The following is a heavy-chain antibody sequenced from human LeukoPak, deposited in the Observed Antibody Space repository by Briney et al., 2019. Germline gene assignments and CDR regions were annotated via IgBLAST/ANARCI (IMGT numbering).Heavy chain of an antibody. CDR3: ARDQPDPAGTGPRFDY. J-gene: IGHJ4*02. V-gene: IGHV3-7*01. D-gene: IGHD1-14*01. CDR2: IKPDGGEK. CDR1: GITFSSSW. Sequence: GGSLRLSCVASGITFSSSWMSWVRQAPGRGLEWVADIKPDGGEKYYADSVKGRFTISRDNARNTLSLQMNSLRTEDTAVYYCARDQPDPAGTGPRFDYWGQGSLVTVSS.